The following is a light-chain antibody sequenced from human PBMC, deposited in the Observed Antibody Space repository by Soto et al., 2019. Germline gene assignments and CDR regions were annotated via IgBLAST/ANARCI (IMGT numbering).Light chain of an antibody. CDR2: TGS. CDR3: QQANSFPLT. Sequence: DIQMTQSPSSVSASVGDRVSITCRASQGISNWLAWYQQKPGRAPKLLIYTGSSLQSGVPSRFSGTGSGTDFNLTISSLQPEDVANYYCQQANSFPLTFGGGIKVEIK. J-gene: IGKJ4*01. V-gene: IGKV1-12*01. CDR1: QGISNW.